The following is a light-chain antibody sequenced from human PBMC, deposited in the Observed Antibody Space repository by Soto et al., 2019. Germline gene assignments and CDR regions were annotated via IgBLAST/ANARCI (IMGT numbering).Light chain of an antibody. CDR2: GAS. Sequence: EIVLTQSPGTLSLSPGERPTLSCRASQSVSSSYLAWYQQKPGQAPRLLIYGASSRATGIPDRFSGSGSGTDFTLTISRLEPEDFAVYYCQQYGSSLVAFGQGTKVEIK. J-gene: IGKJ1*01. CDR3: QQYGSSLVA. CDR1: QSVSSSY. V-gene: IGKV3-20*01.